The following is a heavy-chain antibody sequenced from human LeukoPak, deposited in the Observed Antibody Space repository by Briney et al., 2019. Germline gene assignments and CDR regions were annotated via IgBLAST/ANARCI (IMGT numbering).Heavy chain of an antibody. CDR3: AGNYGPYYFDY. D-gene: IGHD3-10*01. J-gene: IGHJ4*02. CDR1: GFXFSNYG. Sequence: PGGSLRLSCAASGFXFSNYGMHWVRQAPGKGLEWMAVIWYDGSNKYYADSVKGRFTISRDNSKNTLYLQMNSLRAEDTAVYYCAGNYGPYYFDYWGQGTLVTVSS. CDR2: IWYDGSNK. V-gene: IGHV3-33*01.